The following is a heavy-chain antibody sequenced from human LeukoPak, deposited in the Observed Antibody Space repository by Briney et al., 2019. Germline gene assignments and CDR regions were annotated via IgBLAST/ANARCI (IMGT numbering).Heavy chain of an antibody. CDR3: ARDCGGGSCYGPYDAFDI. V-gene: IGHV3-48*03. D-gene: IGHD2-15*01. CDR1: GFTFSSYE. Sequence: GGSLRLSCAASGFTFSSYEMNWVRQAPGKGREWVSYISSSGSTIYYADSVKGRFTISRDNAKNSLYLQMPGLRAEDTAVYYCARDCGGGSCYGPYDAFDIWGQGTMVTVSS. J-gene: IGHJ3*02. CDR2: ISSSGSTI.